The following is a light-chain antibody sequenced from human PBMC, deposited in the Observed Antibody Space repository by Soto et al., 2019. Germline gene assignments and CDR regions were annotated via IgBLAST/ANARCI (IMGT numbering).Light chain of an antibody. Sequence: QSALTQPPSVSASPGQSVTISCTGTSSDVGSYDRVSWYQQPPGTAPLLMIYEVSNRPAGVPDRVSGSKSGNTASLTISGIQAEYEADYFGASYTTSSAFVVFGGGTKLTVL. CDR1: SSDVGSYDR. CDR3: ASYTTSSAFVV. V-gene: IGLV2-18*02. J-gene: IGLJ2*01. CDR2: EVS.